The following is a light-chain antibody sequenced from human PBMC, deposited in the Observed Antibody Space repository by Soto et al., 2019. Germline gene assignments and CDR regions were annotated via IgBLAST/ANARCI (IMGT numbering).Light chain of an antibody. CDR3: QQFATSPLT. CDR1: QSVSSSY. V-gene: IGKV3-20*01. J-gene: IGKJ4*01. Sequence: ENVLTQSPGTLSLSPGERATLSCRASQSVSSSYLAWHQQKPGQAPRLLIYGASSRATGIPDRFSGSGSGTDFTLTISRLEPEDFAVYYCQQFATSPLTFGGGTKVDIK. CDR2: GAS.